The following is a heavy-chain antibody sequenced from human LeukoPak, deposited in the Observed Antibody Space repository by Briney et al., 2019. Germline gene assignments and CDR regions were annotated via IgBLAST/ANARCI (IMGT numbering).Heavy chain of an antibody. CDR1: GYNFPTYW. CDR2: IFPSDSDT. CDR3: ARRYYFDSSGYTRALDI. D-gene: IGHD3-22*01. Sequence: GESLKISCKGSGYNFPTYWIVWVRQMPGKGLEWMGIIFPSDSDTRYSPSFQGQVTISADKSISTAYLQWSSLKAPDTAMYYCARRYYFDSSGYTRALDIWGQGTMVTVSS. J-gene: IGHJ3*02. V-gene: IGHV5-51*01.